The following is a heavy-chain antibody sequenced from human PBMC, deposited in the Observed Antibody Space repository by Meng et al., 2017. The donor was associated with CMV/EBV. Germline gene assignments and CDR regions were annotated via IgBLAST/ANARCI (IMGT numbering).Heavy chain of an antibody. Sequence: GESLKISCAASGFTFSSYSMNWVRQAPGKGLEWVSYISSSSSNIYYADSVKGRFTISRDNAKNSLYLQMNSLRAEDTAVYYCARDGGAYYYDSSGYFYGMDVWGQGTTVTRLL. CDR1: GFTFSSYS. D-gene: IGHD3-22*01. V-gene: IGHV3-48*04. J-gene: IGHJ6*02. CDR2: ISSSSSNI. CDR3: ARDGGAYYYDSSGYFYGMDV.